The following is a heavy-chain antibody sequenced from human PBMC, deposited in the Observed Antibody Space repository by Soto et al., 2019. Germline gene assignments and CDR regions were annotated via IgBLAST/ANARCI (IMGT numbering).Heavy chain of an antibody. CDR3: ARGRDIVVVVAATPGAFDI. CDR2: IIPIFGTA. J-gene: IGHJ3*02. CDR1: GGTFSSYA. Sequence: QVQLVQSGAEVKKPASSVKVSCKASGGTFSSYAISWVRQAPGQGLEWMGGIIPIFGTANYAQKFQGRVTITADESTSTAYMELSSLRSEDTAVYYCARGRDIVVVVAATPGAFDIWGQGTMVTVSS. V-gene: IGHV1-69*01. D-gene: IGHD2-15*01.